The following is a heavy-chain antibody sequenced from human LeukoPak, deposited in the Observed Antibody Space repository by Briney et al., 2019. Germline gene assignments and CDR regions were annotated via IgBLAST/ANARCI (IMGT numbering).Heavy chain of an antibody. CDR3: ATDPNDSMFSGAFDI. Sequence: ASVNVSCKVSGYTLTELSMHWVRQAPGKGLEWMGGFDPEDGETIYAQKFQGRVTMTEDTSTDTAYMELSSLRSEDTAVYYCATDPNDSMFSGAFDIWGQGTMVTVSS. CDR2: FDPEDGET. CDR1: GYTLTELS. J-gene: IGHJ3*02. V-gene: IGHV1-24*01. D-gene: IGHD3-22*01.